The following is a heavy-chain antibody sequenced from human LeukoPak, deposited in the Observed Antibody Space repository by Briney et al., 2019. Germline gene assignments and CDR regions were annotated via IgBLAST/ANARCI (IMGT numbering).Heavy chain of an antibody. Sequence: GGSLRLSCAASGFTFSSYGMHWVRQAPGKGLEWVAVIWYDGSNKYCADSVKGRFTISRDNSKNTLYLQMNSLRAEDTAVYYCAKDEEYDSSGYPDYWGQGTLVTVSS. CDR3: AKDEEYDSSGYPDY. V-gene: IGHV3-33*06. CDR1: GFTFSSYG. CDR2: IWYDGSNK. D-gene: IGHD3-22*01. J-gene: IGHJ4*02.